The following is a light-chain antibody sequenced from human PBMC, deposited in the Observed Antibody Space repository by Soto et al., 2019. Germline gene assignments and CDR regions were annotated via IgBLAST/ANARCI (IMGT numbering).Light chain of an antibody. CDR1: HNILYSSDNKNY. J-gene: IGKJ4*01. CDR3: QQFLTNPPT. V-gene: IGKV4-1*01. Sequence: DIVLTQSPDSLAVSLGERATINCKSSHNILYSSDNKNYLSWYQQRPGQPPKLLIYWASTRESGVTEPFSGRGSGTDFTLTISSLQADDVAVYYCQQFLTNPPTFGAGTKVDIK. CDR2: WAS.